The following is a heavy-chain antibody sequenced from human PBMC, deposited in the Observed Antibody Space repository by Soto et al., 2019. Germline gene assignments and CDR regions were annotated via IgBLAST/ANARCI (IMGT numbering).Heavy chain of an antibody. Sequence: EVQLVESGGGSVKPGGSLRLSCAASGLTFSNVWMTWVRQAPGKGLEWVGRIKSKSDGETADVAAPVKARFTIARDDSKNTVFLEINSLKSEDTALYYCAITAMINRDSSTSFDYWGRGTQVTFSS. J-gene: IGHJ4*02. D-gene: IGHD5-18*01. CDR3: AITAMINRDSSTSFDY. V-gene: IGHV3-15*01. CDR2: IKSKSDGETA. CDR1: GLTFSNVW.